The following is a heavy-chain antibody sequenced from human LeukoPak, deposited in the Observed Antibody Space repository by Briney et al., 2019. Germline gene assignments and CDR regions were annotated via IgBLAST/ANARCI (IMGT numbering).Heavy chain of an antibody. CDR1: GFTFSSYA. V-gene: IGHV3-23*01. CDR2: ISVSGGST. CDR3: ATENQLPDAFDI. D-gene: IGHD2-2*01. J-gene: IGHJ3*02. Sequence: HPGGSLRLSCAASGFTFSSYAMSWVRQAPAKGLEWVSAISVSGGSTYYADSVKGRFTISRDNSKNTLYLQMNSLRAEDTAVYYCATENQLPDAFDIWGQGTMVTVSS.